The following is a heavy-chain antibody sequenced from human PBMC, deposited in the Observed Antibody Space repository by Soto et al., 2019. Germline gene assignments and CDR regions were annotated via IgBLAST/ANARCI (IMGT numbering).Heavy chain of an antibody. Sequence: SETLSLTCIVSGGSISGSTDYWGWIRQPPGKGLEWIGSVYSSGSTFYNPSLKSRVTVSVDTSKNQFSLRLKSVTASDSAVYYCATLKWLRHFDFWGQGALVTVSS. CDR3: ATLKWLRHFDF. D-gene: IGHD2-8*01. CDR1: GGSISGSTDY. CDR2: VYSSGST. J-gene: IGHJ4*02. V-gene: IGHV4-39*01.